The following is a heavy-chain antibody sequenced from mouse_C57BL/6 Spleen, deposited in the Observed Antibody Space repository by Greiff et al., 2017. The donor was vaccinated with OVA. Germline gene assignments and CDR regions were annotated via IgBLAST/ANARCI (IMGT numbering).Heavy chain of an antibody. CDR1: GFSLTSYG. J-gene: IGHJ4*01. CDR3: ARNPGLYHYAMDY. Sequence: VKLMESGPGLVQPSQSLSITCTVSGFSLTSYGVHWVRQSPGKGLEWLGVIWSGGSTDYNAAFISRLSISKDNSKSQVFFKMNSLQADDTAIYYCARNPGLYHYAMDYWGQGTSVTVSS. D-gene: IGHD2-12*01. CDR2: IWSGGST. V-gene: IGHV2-2*01.